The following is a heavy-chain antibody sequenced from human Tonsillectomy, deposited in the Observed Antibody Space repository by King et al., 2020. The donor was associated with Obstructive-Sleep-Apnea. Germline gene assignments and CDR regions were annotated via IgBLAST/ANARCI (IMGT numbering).Heavy chain of an antibody. D-gene: IGHD5-12*01. Sequence: QLVQSGGGSAQPGGCLRLSCAASGFTFSTYAMSWVRQAPGKGLEWGSAISANGDTTYYADSVQGHFTISRDNSKNTLYLQMNSPRAEDTAVYYCAKEEWLRGTPIHFDYWGQGTLVTVSS. CDR1: GFTFSTYA. V-gene: IGHV3-23*04. J-gene: IGHJ4*02. CDR3: AKEEWLRGTPIHFDY. CDR2: ISANGDTT.